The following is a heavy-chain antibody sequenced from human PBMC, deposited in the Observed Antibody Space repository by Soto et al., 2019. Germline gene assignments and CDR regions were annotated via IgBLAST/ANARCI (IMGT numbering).Heavy chain of an antibody. CDR1: GYTFTSYY. D-gene: IGHD3-22*01. V-gene: IGHV1-46*01. Sequence: GASVKVSCKASGYTFTSYYMHWVRQAPGQGLEWMGIINPSGGSTSYAQKFQGRVTMTRDTSTSTVYMELSSLRSEDTAVYYCASLESPRGEYDSSGYSSQHWGQGTLVTVSS. CDR3: ASLESPRGEYDSSGYSSQH. CDR2: INPSGGST. J-gene: IGHJ1*01.